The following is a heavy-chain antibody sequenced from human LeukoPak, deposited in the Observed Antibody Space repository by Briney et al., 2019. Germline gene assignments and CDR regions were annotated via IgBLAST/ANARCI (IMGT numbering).Heavy chain of an antibody. CDR3: ARVRYSYVRWDAFDI. J-gene: IGHJ3*02. CDR1: GGSISSYY. Sequence: SETLSLTCTVSGGSISSYYWSWIRQPPGKGLEWIGYIHYSGSTNYNPSLKSRVTISVDTSKNQFSLKLSSVTAADTAVYYCARVRYSYVRWDAFDIWGQGTMVTVSS. CDR2: IHYSGST. V-gene: IGHV4-59*01. D-gene: IGHD5-18*01.